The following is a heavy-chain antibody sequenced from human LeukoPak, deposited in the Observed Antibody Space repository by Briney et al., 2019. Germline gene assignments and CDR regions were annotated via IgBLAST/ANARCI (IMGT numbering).Heavy chain of an antibody. J-gene: IGHJ4*02. CDR2: IYPGDSDT. Sequence: GESLKISCKGSGYSFTSYWIGWVRQMPGKGLEWMGIIYPGDSDTRYSPSFQGQVTISADKSISTAYLQWSSLKASDTAMYYCARRYDYVWGSSKWYSDYWGQGTLVTVSS. V-gene: IGHV5-51*01. CDR3: ARRYDYVWGSSKWYSDY. D-gene: IGHD3-16*01. CDR1: GYSFTSYW.